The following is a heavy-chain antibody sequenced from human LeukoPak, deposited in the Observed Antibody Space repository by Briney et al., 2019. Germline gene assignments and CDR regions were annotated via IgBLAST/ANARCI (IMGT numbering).Heavy chain of an antibody. CDR3: VKSTSEWLRLGGYFDY. Sequence: ASVKVSCKVSGYTFTDYYMHWVQQAPGKGLEWMGLVDPEDGETIYAEKFQGRVTITADTSTDIAYMELSSLRSEDTAVYYCVKSTSEWLRLGGYFDYWGQGTLVTVSS. J-gene: IGHJ4*02. CDR1: GYTFTDYY. D-gene: IGHD5-12*01. V-gene: IGHV1-69-2*01. CDR2: VDPEDGET.